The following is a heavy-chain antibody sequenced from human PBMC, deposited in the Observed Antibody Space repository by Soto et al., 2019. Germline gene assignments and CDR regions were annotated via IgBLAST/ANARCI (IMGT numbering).Heavy chain of an antibody. Sequence: GGSLRLSCAASGFTFINYAMSWVRQAPGKGLEWVSSISGAGGSTYYADSVKGRFTISRDNSKSTLYLQMNSLRAEDTAVYYCAKEGRPLYYYGSGNFFDWFDPWGQGTLVTVSS. CDR1: GFTFINYA. CDR2: ISGAGGST. CDR3: AKEGRPLYYYGSGNFFDWFDP. J-gene: IGHJ5*02. V-gene: IGHV3-23*01. D-gene: IGHD3-10*01.